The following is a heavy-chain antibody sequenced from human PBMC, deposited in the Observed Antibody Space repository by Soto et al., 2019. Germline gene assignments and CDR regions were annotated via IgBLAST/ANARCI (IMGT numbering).Heavy chain of an antibody. V-gene: IGHV4-59*12. D-gene: IGHD2-15*01. CDR1: GGSISSYY. Sequence: PSETLSLTCTVSGGSISSYYWSWIRQPPGKGLEWIGYIYYSGSTNYNPSLKSRVTISVDTSKNQFSLKLSSVTAADTAVYHCVRDASCSGGSCNFDPWCQGTLLTVSS. J-gene: IGHJ5*02. CDR2: IYYSGST. CDR3: VRDASCSGGSCNFDP.